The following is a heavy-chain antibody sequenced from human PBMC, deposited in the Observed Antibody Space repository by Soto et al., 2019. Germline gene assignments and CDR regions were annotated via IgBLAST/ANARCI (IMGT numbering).Heavy chain of an antibody. CDR1: GYTFTSYG. J-gene: IGHJ6*02. CDR2: ISAYNGNT. D-gene: IGHD3-3*01. CDR3: AREYYDFWSGYYRYYYGMDV. Sequence: WASVKVSCKASGYTFTSYGISWVRQAPGQGLEWMGWISAYNGNTNYAQKLQGRVTMTTDTSTSTAYMELRSLRSDDTAVYYCAREYYDFWSGYYRYYYGMDVWGQGTTVTSP. V-gene: IGHV1-18*04.